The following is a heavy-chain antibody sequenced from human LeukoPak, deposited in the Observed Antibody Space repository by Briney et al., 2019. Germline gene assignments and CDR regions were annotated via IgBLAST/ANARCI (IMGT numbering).Heavy chain of an antibody. CDR1: GGSISSSSYY. D-gene: IGHD3-22*01. Sequence: PSETLSLTCTVSGGSISSSSYYWGWIRQPPGKGLEWIGSIYYSGSTYYNPSLKSRVTISVDTSKNQFSLKLSSVTAADTAVYYCARYYDSSGYGKYYFDYWGQGTLVTVSS. CDR2: IYYSGST. CDR3: ARYYDSSGYGKYYFDY. V-gene: IGHV4-39*01. J-gene: IGHJ4*02.